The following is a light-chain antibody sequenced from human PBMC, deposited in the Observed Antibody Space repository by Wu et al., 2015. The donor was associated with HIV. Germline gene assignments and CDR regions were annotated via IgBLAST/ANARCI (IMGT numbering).Light chain of an antibody. J-gene: IGKJ1*01. Sequence: DIQMTQSPSSLSASVGDRISITCRASQDISNYLAWFQQKPGKVPRLLIYSASTLQSGVPSRFSGSGSGTDFTLTISSLQPEDVATYYCQXYYHTAPWTFGQGTQVRIK. CDR2: SAS. CDR1: QDISNY. CDR3: QXYYHTAPWT. V-gene: IGKV1-27*01.